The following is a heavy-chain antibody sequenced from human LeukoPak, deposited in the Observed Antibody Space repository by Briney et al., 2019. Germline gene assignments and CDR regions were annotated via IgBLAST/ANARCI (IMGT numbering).Heavy chain of an antibody. Sequence: PGGSLRLSCAASGFIVRSSYVSWVRQAPGKGLEWVSVIYSGGNTYYADSVKGRFTISRDISQNTLYLQMNGLRDEDTAVYYCARGSGSFHFDYWGQGTLVTVSS. V-gene: IGHV3-53*01. D-gene: IGHD1-26*01. CDR1: GFIVRSSY. CDR3: ARGSGSFHFDY. J-gene: IGHJ4*02. CDR2: IYSGGNT.